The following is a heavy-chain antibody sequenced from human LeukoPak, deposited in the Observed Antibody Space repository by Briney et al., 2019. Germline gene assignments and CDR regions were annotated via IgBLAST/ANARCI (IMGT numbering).Heavy chain of an antibody. D-gene: IGHD5-18*01. Sequence: SETLSLTCAVYGGSFSGYYWSWIRQPPGKGLEWIGEINHSGSTNYNPSLKSRVTISVDTSKNQFSLKLSSVTAADTAVYYCARGASYGPLALSYYYYYYMDVWGKGTTVTVSS. CDR3: ARGASYGPLALSYYYYYYMDV. CDR2: INHSGST. CDR1: GGSFSGYY. V-gene: IGHV4-34*01. J-gene: IGHJ6*03.